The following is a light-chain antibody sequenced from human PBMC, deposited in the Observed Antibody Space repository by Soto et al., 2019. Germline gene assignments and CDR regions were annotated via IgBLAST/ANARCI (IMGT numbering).Light chain of an antibody. Sequence: EIVLTQSPATLSVSPGERVTLSCRASETLISFLAWYQQKPGQAPRLLIYGASTSDTGVPARFSGSGSATDFTLTISSLQSEDFAVDYCQGYSDWPFAVGQGTKLEI. CDR2: GAS. CDR3: QGYSDWPFA. V-gene: IGKV3-15*01. CDR1: ETLISF. J-gene: IGKJ2*01.